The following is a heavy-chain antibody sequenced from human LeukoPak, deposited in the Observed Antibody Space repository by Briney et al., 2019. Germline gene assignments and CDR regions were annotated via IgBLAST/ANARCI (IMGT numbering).Heavy chain of an antibody. CDR2: IGTAGDT. CDR3: AKEIFSGLLYIDY. CDR1: GFTFSSYD. Sequence: GGSLRLSCAASGFTFSSYDMHWVRQATGKGLEWVSAIGTAGDTYYPGSVKGRFTISSDNSKNTVYLQMNSLRPEDMAVYYCAKEIFSGLLYIDYWGQGTLVTVSS. J-gene: IGHJ4*02. D-gene: IGHD5-12*01. V-gene: IGHV3-13*01.